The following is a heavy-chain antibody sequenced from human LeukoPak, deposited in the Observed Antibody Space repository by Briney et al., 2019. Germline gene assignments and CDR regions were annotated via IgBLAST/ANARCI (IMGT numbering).Heavy chain of an antibody. J-gene: IGHJ4*02. Sequence: PGRSLRLSCAASGFTFSSYGMHWVRQAPGKGREWVAVIWYDGSNKYYADSVKGRFTISRDNSKNTLYLQMNSLRAEDTAVYYCAGHYYDSSGYIHWGQGTLVTVSS. V-gene: IGHV3-33*01. CDR1: GFTFSSYG. CDR2: IWYDGSNK. CDR3: AGHYYDSSGYIH. D-gene: IGHD3-22*01.